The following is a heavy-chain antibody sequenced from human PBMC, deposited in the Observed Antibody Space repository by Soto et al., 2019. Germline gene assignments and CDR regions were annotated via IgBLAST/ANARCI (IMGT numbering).Heavy chain of an antibody. CDR1: GDSINNYF. J-gene: IGHJ6*02. D-gene: IGHD5-18*01. V-gene: IGHV4-59*01. Sequence: LSLTCTISGDSINNYFWNWIRQSPGKGLEWIGYISYSGSTSYNPSLQSRVTISSDTSKNQFSLELSSVTAADTAVYYCARARQRDTGRGLDVWGQGTTVTVSS. CDR2: ISYSGST. CDR3: ARARQRDTGRGLDV.